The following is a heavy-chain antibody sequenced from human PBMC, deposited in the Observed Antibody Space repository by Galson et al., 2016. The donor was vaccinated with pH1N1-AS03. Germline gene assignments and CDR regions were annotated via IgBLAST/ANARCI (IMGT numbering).Heavy chain of an antibody. V-gene: IGHV4-38-2*01. CDR1: GYSISRGYC. Sequence: ETLSLTCGVSGYSISRGYCWGWIRQAPGKGLEWIGSIYHTGTTYYNPSLKSRLTISMDTSKNQFSLNLSPVTAADTAVYYCVRSDSVITASNTRPEGGDYWGQGTLVTVSS. CDR3: VRSDSVITASNTRPEGGDY. J-gene: IGHJ4*02. CDR2: IYHTGTT. D-gene: IGHD5/OR15-5a*01.